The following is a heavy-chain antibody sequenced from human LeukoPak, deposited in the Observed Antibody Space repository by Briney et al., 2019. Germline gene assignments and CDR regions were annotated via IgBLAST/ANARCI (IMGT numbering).Heavy chain of an antibody. D-gene: IGHD3-22*01. CDR3: ASSYDSSGYYDPFDY. CDR2: IIPIFGTA. V-gene: IGHV1-69*06. CDR1: GYTFTGYY. Sequence: ASVKVSCKASGYTFTGYYIHWVRQAPGQGLEWMGGIIPIFGTANYAQKFQGRVTITADKSTSTAYMELSSLRSEDTAVYYCASSYDSSGYYDPFDYWGQGTLVTVSS. J-gene: IGHJ4*02.